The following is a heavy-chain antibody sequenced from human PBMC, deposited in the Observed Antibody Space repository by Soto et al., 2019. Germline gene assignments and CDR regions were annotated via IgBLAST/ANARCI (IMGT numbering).Heavy chain of an antibody. CDR3: ASVLERRSDY. CDR1: GGSFSGYY. V-gene: IGHV4-34*01. J-gene: IGHJ4*02. Sequence: SSETLSLTCAVYGGSFSGYYWSWIRQPPGKGLEWIGEITHSGSTNYNPSLKSRVTISVDTSKNQFSLKLSSVTAADTAVDYCASVLERRSDYWGQGTLVTVSS. D-gene: IGHD1-1*01. CDR2: ITHSGST.